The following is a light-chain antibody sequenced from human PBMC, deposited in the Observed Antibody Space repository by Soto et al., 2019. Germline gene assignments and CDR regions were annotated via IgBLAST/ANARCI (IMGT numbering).Light chain of an antibody. CDR1: QSVSSSY. J-gene: IGKJ1*01. CDR2: ATS. Sequence: EIVLTQSPGTLSLSPGERATLSCRTSQSVSSSYLAWYQQKPGQAPRLLIYATSGRATGIPDRFSGSGSGTDFTLTISRLEPEDFAVYYCQQYVTSPRTFGQGTMVEIK. V-gene: IGKV3-20*01. CDR3: QQYVTSPRT.